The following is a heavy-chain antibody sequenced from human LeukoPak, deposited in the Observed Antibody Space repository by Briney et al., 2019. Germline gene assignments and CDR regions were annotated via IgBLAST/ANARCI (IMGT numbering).Heavy chain of an antibody. CDR3: ASICSGGSCPVDY. CDR1: GYTFDDHG. CDR2: ISSSSSYI. Sequence: PGGSLRLSCAGSGYTFDDHGMSWVRQAPGKGLEWVSSISSSSSYIYYADSVKGRFTISRDNAKNSLYLQMNSLRAEDTAVYYCASICSGGSCPVDYWGQGTLVTVSS. J-gene: IGHJ4*02. V-gene: IGHV3-21*01. D-gene: IGHD2-15*01.